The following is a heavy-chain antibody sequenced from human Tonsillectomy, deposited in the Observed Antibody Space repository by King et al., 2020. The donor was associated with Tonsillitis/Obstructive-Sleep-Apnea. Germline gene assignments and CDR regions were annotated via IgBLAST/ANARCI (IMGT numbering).Heavy chain of an antibody. V-gene: IGHV3-30*04. Sequence: VQLVESGGGVVQPGRSLRLSCAASGFTFSSYTMHWVRQAPGKGLEWVAVISYDGINKYYADSVKGRFTISRDNSKNTLYLQMNSLRAEDTAVYYCARDAYYDIFIYMDVWGKGTTVTVSS. D-gene: IGHD3-9*01. CDR1: GFTFSSYT. CDR2: ISYDGINK. CDR3: ARDAYYDIFIYMDV. J-gene: IGHJ6*03.